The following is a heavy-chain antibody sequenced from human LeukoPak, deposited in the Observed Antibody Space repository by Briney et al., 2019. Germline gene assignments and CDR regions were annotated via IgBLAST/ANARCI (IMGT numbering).Heavy chain of an antibody. CDR3: TTDPSYHQLRGPFDI. D-gene: IGHD1-1*01. Sequence: PGGSLRLSCAASGFTFSNAWMSWVRQAPGKGPEWVGGMKSKTDGGTAGYAAPVKGRFTISRDDSKNTLFLQMNSPKNEDTAVYYCTTDPSYHQLRGPFDIWGQGTMVTVSS. J-gene: IGHJ3*02. CDR1: GFTFSNAW. V-gene: IGHV3-15*01. CDR2: MKSKTDGGTA.